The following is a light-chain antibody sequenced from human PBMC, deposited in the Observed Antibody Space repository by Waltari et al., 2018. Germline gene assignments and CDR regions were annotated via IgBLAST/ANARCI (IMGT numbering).Light chain of an antibody. CDR3: QQSYNPPLT. CDR1: QSISSY. Sequence: DIQMTQSPSSLSASVGDRVTITCRASQSISSYLNWYQQKPGKAPKLLIYAASSLQSGVPSRFSGSGSGTDFTLTISSLQPEDFATYYCQQSYNPPLTFGQGTKVEIK. CDR2: AAS. J-gene: IGKJ1*01. V-gene: IGKV1-39*01.